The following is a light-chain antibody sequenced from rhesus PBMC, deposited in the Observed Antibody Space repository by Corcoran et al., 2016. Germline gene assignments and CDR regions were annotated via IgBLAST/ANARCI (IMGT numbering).Light chain of an antibody. J-gene: IGKJ3*01. V-gene: IGKV1S9*01. CDR2: RAS. CDR1: QSLSTY. Sequence: IQMTQSPSSLSASVGDRVTITCQASQSLSTYLNWFQQKPGKSPKLLIYRASSLQSDFPSRFSGSGSGTVSTITISSLQPEDFATYYCQQGYTYPFTFGPGTKLDI. CDR3: QQGYTYPFT.